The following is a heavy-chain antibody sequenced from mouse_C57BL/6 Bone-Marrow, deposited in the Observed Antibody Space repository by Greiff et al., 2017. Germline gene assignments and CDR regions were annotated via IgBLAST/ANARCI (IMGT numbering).Heavy chain of an antibody. V-gene: IGHV1-82*01. Sequence: QVQLQQSGPVLVKPGASVTMSCKASGYAFSSSWMNWVKQRPGKGLEWIGRIYPGDGDTNYNGKFKGKATLTADKSSSTAYMQLSSLTSEDSAVYFCARGIYQGTMDYWGQGTSVTVSS. CDR3: ARGIYQGTMDY. J-gene: IGHJ4*01. CDR2: IYPGDGDT. CDR1: GYAFSSSW.